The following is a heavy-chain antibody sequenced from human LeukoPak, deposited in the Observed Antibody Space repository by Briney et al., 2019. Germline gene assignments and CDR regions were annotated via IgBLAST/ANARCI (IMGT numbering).Heavy chain of an antibody. Sequence: GGSLRLSCAASGFTFSNYAMSWVRQAPGKGLEWVSGINWNGGRTGYADSVKGRFTISRDNAKNSLYLQMNSLRAEDTALYYCARDYDYGDYPGYWGQGTLVTVSS. CDR2: INWNGGRT. CDR3: ARDYDYGDYPGY. J-gene: IGHJ4*02. D-gene: IGHD4-17*01. CDR1: GFTFSNYA. V-gene: IGHV3-20*04.